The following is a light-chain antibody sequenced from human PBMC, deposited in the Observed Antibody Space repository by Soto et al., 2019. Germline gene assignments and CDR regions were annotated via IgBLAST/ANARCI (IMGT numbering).Light chain of an antibody. CDR1: QSISTY. Sequence: SSLSASVGNRVTITCRASQSISTYLNWYQKKPGKAPNLLIYDASRLQSGVPSRFSGSGGGTDFTLSISSVHPEDFASYFGPQSDFDPITFGQGTRLEIK. CDR3: PQSDFDPIT. V-gene: IGKV1-39*01. J-gene: IGKJ5*01. CDR2: DAS.